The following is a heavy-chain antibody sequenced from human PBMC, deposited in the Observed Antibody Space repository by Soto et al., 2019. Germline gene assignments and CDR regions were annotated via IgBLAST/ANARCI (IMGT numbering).Heavy chain of an antibody. Sequence: QAQVVQSGAEVRKPGSSVKLSCKASEGTFNSYAIAWVRQAPGQGLEWMGGIIPYYNTLNYAQKFQDRGTITADDSTNTVYMELSSLRSDETAVYFCASGASRWYPYFFDSWAQGTLVTVSS. D-gene: IGHD6-13*01. J-gene: IGHJ4*02. CDR1: EGTFNSYA. CDR2: IIPYYNTL. CDR3: ASGASRWYPYFFDS. V-gene: IGHV1-69*01.